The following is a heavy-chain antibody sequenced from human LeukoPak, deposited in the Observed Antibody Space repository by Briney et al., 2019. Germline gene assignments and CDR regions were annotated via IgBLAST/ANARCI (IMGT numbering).Heavy chain of an antibody. D-gene: IGHD5-18*01. J-gene: IGHJ4*02. Sequence: SVKVSCKASGYTFTNYGISWVRQAPGQGLEWMGRIIPILGIANYAQKFQGRVTITADKSTSTAYMELSSLRSEDTAVYYCARVGGGYSYGYYFDYWGQGTLVTVSS. V-gene: IGHV1-69*04. CDR2: IIPILGIA. CDR3: ARVGGGYSYGYYFDY. CDR1: GYTFTNYG.